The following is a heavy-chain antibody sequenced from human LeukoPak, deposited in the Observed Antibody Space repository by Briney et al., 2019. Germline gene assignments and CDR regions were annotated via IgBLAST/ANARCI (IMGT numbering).Heavy chain of an antibody. CDR1: GFTFSSYS. CDR2: ISSGGGTI. CDR3: ARFGGSYPI. D-gene: IGHD3-16*01. Sequence: GGSLRLSCAASGFTFSSYSMNWVRQAPGKGLEWLSHISSGGGTISYADSVKGRFTISRDNTKNLLYLQMNSLRAEDTAIYYCARFGGSYPIWGQGTMVTVSS. V-gene: IGHV3-48*04. J-gene: IGHJ3*02.